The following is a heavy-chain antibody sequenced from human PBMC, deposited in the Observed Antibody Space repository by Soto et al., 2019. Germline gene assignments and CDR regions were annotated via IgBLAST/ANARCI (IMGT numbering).Heavy chain of an antibody. J-gene: IGHJ6*02. CDR2: IDPSDSYT. CDR1: GYSFTSYW. CDR3: ARTGSCTNGVCYTENYYYYGMDG. D-gene: IGHD2-8*01. V-gene: IGHV5-10-1*01. Sequence: GESLKISCKGSGYSFTSYWISWVRQMPGKGLEWMGRIDPSDSYTNYSPSFQGHVTISADKSISTAYLQWSSLKASDTAMYYCARTGSCTNGVCYTENYYYYGMDGWGQGTTVTVSS.